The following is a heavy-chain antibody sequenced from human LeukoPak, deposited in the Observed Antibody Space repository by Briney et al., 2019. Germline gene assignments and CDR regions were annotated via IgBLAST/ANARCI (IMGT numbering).Heavy chain of an antibody. J-gene: IGHJ4*02. CDR2: ISAYNGNT. CDR1: GYTFTIYG. Sequence: ASVKVSCKASGYTFTIYGISWVRQAPGQGLEWMGWISAYNGNTNYAQKLQGRVTMTTDTATSTAYMKLRSLRSDPTAEYYCARDIVVVTAAISLDYWGQGTLVTVSS. CDR3: ARDIVVVTAAISLDY. V-gene: IGHV1-18*01. D-gene: IGHD2-2*02.